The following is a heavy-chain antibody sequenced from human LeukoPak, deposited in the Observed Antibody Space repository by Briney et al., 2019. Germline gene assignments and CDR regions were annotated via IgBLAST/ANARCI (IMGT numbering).Heavy chain of an antibody. J-gene: IGHJ3*02. CDR3: ARDWYCSGGSCFDTFDI. V-gene: IGHV3-66*01. Sequence: PGGSLRLSCGVSGITVSGNYMSWVRQAPGKGLEWVSDIYSGGSTYYADSVKGRFTISRDNSKNTIYLEMNSLRAEDTAVYYCARDWYCSGGSCFDTFDIWGQGTMVTVSS. CDR1: GITVSGNY. D-gene: IGHD2-15*01. CDR2: IYSGGST.